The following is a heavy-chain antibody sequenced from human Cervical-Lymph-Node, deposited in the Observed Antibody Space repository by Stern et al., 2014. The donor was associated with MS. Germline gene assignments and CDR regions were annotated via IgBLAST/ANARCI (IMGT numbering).Heavy chain of an antibody. CDR1: GFTFSTYW. J-gene: IGHJ4*01. D-gene: IGHD2-15*01. Sequence: EVQLVESGGGLVQPGWSLRLSCAASGFTFSTYWMTWVRQAPGKGLEWVANIKADGIEKSYVDSVKGRFTISRDNAKNLMYLQLNRLKAEETAMYYGARDVGDYWGHGTLVTVSS. CDR2: IKADGIEK. CDR3: ARDVGDY. V-gene: IGHV3-7*01.